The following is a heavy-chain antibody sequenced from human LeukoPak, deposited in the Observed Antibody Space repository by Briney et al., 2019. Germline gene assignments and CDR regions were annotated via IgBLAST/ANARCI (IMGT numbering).Heavy chain of an antibody. CDR2: ISYRGDT. V-gene: IGHV4-59*08. Sequence: PSETLSLTCTVSGGSMSNSYWSWIRQPPGKGLEWIGYISYRGDTSYNPSLKSRVTISEDTSKNQFSLKLSSVTAADTAVYFCARQISYSNAWTTIWGQGTMVTVSS. CDR1: GGSMSNSY. J-gene: IGHJ3*02. CDR3: ARQISYSNAWTTI. D-gene: IGHD5-18*01.